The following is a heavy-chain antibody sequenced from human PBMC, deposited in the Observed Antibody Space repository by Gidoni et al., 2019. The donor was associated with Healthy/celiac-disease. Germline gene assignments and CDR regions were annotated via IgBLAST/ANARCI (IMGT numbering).Heavy chain of an antibody. CDR1: GFNVSTNY. J-gene: IGHJ4*02. V-gene: IGHV3-53*02. CDR3: ARDGNRGSYYALGH. CDR2: IYRGGST. Sequence: EVQLVETGGGLIQPGGSLRLSCEGSGFNVSTNYMSWVRQAPGKGLEWVSFIYRGGSTYYADYVRGRFTISRDNSKNTLYLQMNSLRAEDTAVYYCARDGNRGSYYALGHWGQGTLVTVSS. D-gene: IGHD1-26*01.